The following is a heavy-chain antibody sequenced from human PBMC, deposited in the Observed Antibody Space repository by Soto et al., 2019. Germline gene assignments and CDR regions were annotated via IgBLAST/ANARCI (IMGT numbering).Heavy chain of an antibody. D-gene: IGHD1-1*01. CDR1: GFTFSSYA. CDR3: ARDSEGTYDY. J-gene: IGHJ4*02. Sequence: GGSLRLSCAASGFTFSSYAMHWVRQAPGKGLEYVSAISSNGGSTYYADSVKGRFTISRDNSKNTLYLQMGSLRAEDMAVYYCARDSEGTYDYWGQGTLVTVSS. V-gene: IGHV3-64*02. CDR2: ISSNGGST.